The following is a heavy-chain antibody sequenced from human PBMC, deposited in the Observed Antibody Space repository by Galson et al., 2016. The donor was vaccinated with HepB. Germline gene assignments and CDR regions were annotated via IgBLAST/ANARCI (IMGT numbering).Heavy chain of an antibody. Sequence: SLRLSCAASGFTFTTYGIHWVRQAPGKGLEWVAVISYDGSNKYYADSVKGRFTIARDNSKNTLHLQMSRLRPEDTAVYYCANVSTGGQHTVDYWGQGTLVTVAS. CDR1: GFTFTTYG. CDR3: ANVSTGGQHTVDY. J-gene: IGHJ4*02. D-gene: IGHD2-8*02. V-gene: IGHV3-30*18. CDR2: ISYDGSNK.